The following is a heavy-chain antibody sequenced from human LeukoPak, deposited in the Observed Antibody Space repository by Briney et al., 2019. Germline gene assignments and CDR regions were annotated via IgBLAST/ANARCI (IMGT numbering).Heavy chain of an antibody. V-gene: IGHV4-61*01. CDR1: GGSVSSGSYY. CDR2: IYYSGST. Sequence: PSETLSLTCTVSGGSVSSGSYYWSWIRQPPGKGLEWIGYIYYSGSTNYNPSLKSRVTISVDTSKNQFSLKLSSVTAADTAVYYCAREMRGYSYGYCFDYWGQGTLVTVSS. CDR3: AREMRGYSYGYCFDY. J-gene: IGHJ4*02. D-gene: IGHD5-18*01.